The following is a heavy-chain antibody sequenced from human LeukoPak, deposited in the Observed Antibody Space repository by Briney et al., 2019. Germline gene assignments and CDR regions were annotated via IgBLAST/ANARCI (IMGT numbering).Heavy chain of an antibody. Sequence: PSETLSLTCAVYGGSFSGYYWSWIRQPPGKGLEWIGEINHSGSTNYNPSLKSRVTISVDTSKNQFSLKLSSVTAADTAVYYCARGACSGGSCYSLPNWFDPWGQGTLVTVSS. CDR1: GGSFSGYY. CDR2: INHSGST. V-gene: IGHV4-34*01. J-gene: IGHJ5*02. D-gene: IGHD2-15*01. CDR3: ARGACSGGSCYSLPNWFDP.